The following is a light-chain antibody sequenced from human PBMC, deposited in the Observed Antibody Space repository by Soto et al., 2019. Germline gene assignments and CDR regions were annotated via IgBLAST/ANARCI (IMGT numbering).Light chain of an antibody. J-gene: IGLJ3*02. Sequence: QSALTQPASVSGSPGQSITISCTGTSGDVGGYNYVSWYQQLPGTAPKLLMHGNSQRPSGVPDRFSGSKSGTSASLAISGLRTEDEADYYCAAWDDSLSGVVFGGGTKLTVL. V-gene: IGLV1-47*02. CDR3: AAWDDSLSGVV. CDR2: GNS. CDR1: SGDVGGYNY.